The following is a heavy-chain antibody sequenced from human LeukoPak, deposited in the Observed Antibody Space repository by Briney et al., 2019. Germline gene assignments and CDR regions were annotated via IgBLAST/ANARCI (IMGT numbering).Heavy chain of an antibody. J-gene: IGHJ6*03. CDR3: ATDPRTTVFGTFRYYYMDV. V-gene: IGHV1-2*02. CDR2: INPDSDYT. D-gene: IGHD3-3*01. Sequence: ASVKVSCKTSGYTFTDYYIHWVRQAPGQGLEWMGWINPDSDYTNYAQKFQGRVTMTRDTSINTAYMELSRLTSDDTAVYYCATDPRTTVFGTFRYYYMDVWGEGTTVAVSS. CDR1: GYTFTDYY.